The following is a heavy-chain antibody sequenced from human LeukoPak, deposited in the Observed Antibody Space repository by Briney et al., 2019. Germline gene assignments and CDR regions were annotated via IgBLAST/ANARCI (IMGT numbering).Heavy chain of an antibody. Sequence: SETLSLTCTVSGGSISSYYWSWIRQPPGKGLEWIGYIYYSGSTNYNPSLKSRVTISVDTSKNQFSLKLSSVTAADTAVYYCARVGARDYFDYWGQGTLVAVSS. V-gene: IGHV4-59*12. CDR2: IYYSGST. J-gene: IGHJ4*02. CDR1: GGSISSYY. CDR3: ARVGARDYFDY. D-gene: IGHD1-26*01.